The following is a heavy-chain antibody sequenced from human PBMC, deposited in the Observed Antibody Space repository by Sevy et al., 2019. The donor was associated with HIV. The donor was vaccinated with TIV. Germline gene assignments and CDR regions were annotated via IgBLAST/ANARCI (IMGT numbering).Heavy chain of an antibody. Sequence: GGSLRLSCAASGFTFSSYAMSWVRQAPGKGLEWVSAISGSGGSTYYADSVKGRFTISRDNSKNTLYLQMNSLRAEDTAVYYCAKGYSYGSSPSHYCYGMDVWGKGTTVTVSS. V-gene: IGHV3-23*01. D-gene: IGHD5-18*01. CDR2: ISGSGGST. CDR1: GFTFSSYA. CDR3: AKGYSYGSSPSHYCYGMDV. J-gene: IGHJ6*04.